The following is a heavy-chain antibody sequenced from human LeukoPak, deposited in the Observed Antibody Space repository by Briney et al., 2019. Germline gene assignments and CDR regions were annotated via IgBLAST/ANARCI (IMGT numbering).Heavy chain of an antibody. CDR2: IYYSGST. D-gene: IGHD2-2*01. CDR3: ARGAQYCSSTSCRLTYFDY. CDR1: GGSISSGSYY. J-gene: IGHJ4*02. V-gene: IGHV4-31*03. Sequence: PSETLSLTCTVSGGSISSGSYYWSWIRQHPGKGLEWIGYIYYSGSTYYNPSLKSRVTISVDTSKNQFSLKLSSVTAADTAVYYCARGAQYCSSTSCRLTYFDYWGQGTLVTVSS.